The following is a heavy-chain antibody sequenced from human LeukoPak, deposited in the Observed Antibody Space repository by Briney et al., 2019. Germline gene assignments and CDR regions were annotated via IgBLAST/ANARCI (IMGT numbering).Heavy chain of an antibody. V-gene: IGHV4-34*01. CDR2: IYYSGST. CDR1: GGSFSGYY. J-gene: IGHJ4*02. CDR3: ARHEYDFWSSPDY. Sequence: KPSETLSLTCAVYGGSFSGYYWSWIRQPPGKGLEWIGSIYYSGSTYYNPSLKSRVTISVDTSKNQFSLKLSSVTAADTAVYYCARHEYDFWSSPDYWGQGTLVTVSS. D-gene: IGHD3-3*01.